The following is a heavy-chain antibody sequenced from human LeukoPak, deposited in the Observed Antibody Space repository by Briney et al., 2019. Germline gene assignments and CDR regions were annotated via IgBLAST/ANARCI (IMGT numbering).Heavy chain of an antibody. Sequence: QPGGSLRLSCAASGFPFRSYRMSWVRQAPGKGLEWLSYINDNTRDKFYADSVKGRFTISRDNGKKSLYLQMDSLRDEDTAVYYCARDSAWASDLWGQGTMVTVSS. CDR3: ARDSAWASDL. V-gene: IGHV3-48*02. J-gene: IGHJ3*01. D-gene: IGHD3-10*01. CDR2: INDNTRDK. CDR1: GFPFRSYR.